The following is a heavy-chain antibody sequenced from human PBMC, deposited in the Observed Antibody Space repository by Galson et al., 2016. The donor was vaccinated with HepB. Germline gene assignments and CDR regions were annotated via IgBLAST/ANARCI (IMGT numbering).Heavy chain of an antibody. CDR2: IKSKTDGGTT. Sequence: SLRLSCAASGFTFTSAWMSWVRQAPGKGLEWVGRIKSKTDGGTTDYAAPVKGRFTISRDDSKNTLYLQMNSLRAEDTAVYYCAKRAHATGDYCGMDVWGQGTTVTVSS. D-gene: IGHD2-15*01. J-gene: IGHJ6*02. V-gene: IGHV3-15*07. CDR3: AKRAHATGDYCGMDV. CDR1: GFTFTSAW.